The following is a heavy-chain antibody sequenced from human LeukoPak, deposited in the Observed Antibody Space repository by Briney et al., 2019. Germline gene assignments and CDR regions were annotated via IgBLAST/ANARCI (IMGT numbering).Heavy chain of an antibody. CDR3: AKDRSNYDTSGYNYIDY. J-gene: IGHJ4*02. CDR1: GLTFSNYA. D-gene: IGHD3-22*01. V-gene: IGHV3-23*01. Sequence: GGSLRLSCAASGLTFSNYAMHWVRQAPGKGLDWISSIHGSGDTTYYADSVEGRFTVSRDNSKNTLYLQMNSLRAEDTAAYHCAKDRSNYDTSGYNYIDYWGQGVLVTVSS. CDR2: IHGSGDTT.